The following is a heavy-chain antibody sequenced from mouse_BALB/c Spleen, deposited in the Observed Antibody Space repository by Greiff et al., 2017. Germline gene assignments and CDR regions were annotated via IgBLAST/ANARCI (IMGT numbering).Heavy chain of an antibody. J-gene: IGHJ4*01. CDR3: ARGGSDYYAMDY. Sequence: VQLQQSGPELVKPGASVRISCKASGYTFTSYYIHWVKQRPGQGLEWIGWIYPGNVNTKYNEKFKGKATLTADKSSSTAYMQLSSLTSEDSAVYFCARGGSDYYAMDYWGQGTSVTVSS. CDR1: GYTFTSYY. V-gene: IGHV1S56*01. D-gene: IGHD1-1*02. CDR2: IYPGNVNT.